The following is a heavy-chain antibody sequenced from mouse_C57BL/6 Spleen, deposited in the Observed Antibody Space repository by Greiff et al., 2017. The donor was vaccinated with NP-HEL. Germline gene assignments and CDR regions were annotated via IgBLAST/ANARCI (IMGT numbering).Heavy chain of an antibody. D-gene: IGHD1-1*01. CDR3: AREDYYGSSLFAY. J-gene: IGHJ3*01. V-gene: IGHV5-4*01. Sequence: EVQVVESGGGLVKPGGSLKLSCAASGFTFSSYAMSWVRQTPEKRLEWVATISDGGSYTYYPDNVQGRFTISRDNAKNNLYLQMSHLKSEDTAMYYCAREDYYGSSLFAYWGQGTLVTVSA. CDR1: GFTFSSYA. CDR2: ISDGGSYT.